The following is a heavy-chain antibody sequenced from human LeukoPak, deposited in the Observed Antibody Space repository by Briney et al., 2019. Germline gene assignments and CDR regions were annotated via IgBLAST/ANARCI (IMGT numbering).Heavy chain of an antibody. CDR2: ISSSSSTI. CDR3: ACLGEYGSGEERAFDI. V-gene: IGHV3-48*02. D-gene: IGHD3-10*01. J-gene: IGHJ3*02. Sequence: GGSLRLSCAASGFTFSSYSMNWVRQAPGKGLEWVSYISSSSSTIYYADSVTGRFTISRDNAKNSLYLQMNSLRDEDTAVYYCACLGEYGSGEERAFDIWGQGTMVTVSS. CDR1: GFTFSSYS.